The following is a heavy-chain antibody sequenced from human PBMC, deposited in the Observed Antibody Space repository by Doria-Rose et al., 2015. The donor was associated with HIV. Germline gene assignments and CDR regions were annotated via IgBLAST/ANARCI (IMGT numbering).Heavy chain of an antibody. CDR3: ARARNYGFPHCFVV. CDR1: GDSISSGDSF. V-gene: IGHV4-30-4*01. Sequence: QVQLQESGPGLVRPSQTLSLTCTVSGDSISSGDSFWSWIRQPPGKGPEWIGYISSSGTTYYYPSLRSRLTISLHASKNHSSLNLISVAAADAAVYYCARARNYGFPHCFVVWGQGALVTVTA. CDR2: ISSSGTT. D-gene: IGHD3-10*01. J-gene: IGHJ4*02.